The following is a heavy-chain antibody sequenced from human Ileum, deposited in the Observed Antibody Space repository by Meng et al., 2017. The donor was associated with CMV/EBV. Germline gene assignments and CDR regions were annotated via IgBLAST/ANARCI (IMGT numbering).Heavy chain of an antibody. J-gene: IGHJ6*02. Sequence: LRLSCAISGDGVSNNNGAWNWIRQSPSRGLEWLGRTYFRSKWYYDYAISVKSRISITPDTSKNLFFLHLKSVTPEDTAVYYCARGLPNYYESGMDVWGQGTTVTVSS. D-gene: IGHD2-21*02. V-gene: IGHV6-1*01. CDR1: GDGVSNNNGA. CDR3: ARGLPNYYESGMDV. CDR2: TYFRSKWYY.